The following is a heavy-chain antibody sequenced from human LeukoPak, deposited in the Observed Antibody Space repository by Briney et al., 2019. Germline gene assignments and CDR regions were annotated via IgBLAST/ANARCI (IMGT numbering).Heavy chain of an antibody. J-gene: IGHJ5*02. D-gene: IGHD5-12*01. V-gene: IGHV1-2*02. CDR3: ARGIGLRFGPGKPDWFDP. CDR2: INPNSGGT. CDR1: GYTFTGYY. Sequence: GASVKVSCKASGYTFTGYYMHWVRQAPGQGLEWMGWINPNSGGTNYAQKFQGRVTMTRDTSISTAYMEPSRLRSDDTAVYYCARGIGLRFGPGKPDWFDPWGQGTLVTVSP.